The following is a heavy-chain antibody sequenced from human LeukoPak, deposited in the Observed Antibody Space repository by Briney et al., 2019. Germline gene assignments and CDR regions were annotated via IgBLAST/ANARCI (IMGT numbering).Heavy chain of an antibody. D-gene: IGHD3-3*01. Sequence: PGGSLRLSCAASGFTFSSYGMHWVRQAPGKGLEWVAVISYDGSNKYYADSVKGRFTISRDNSKNTLYLQMNSLRAEDTAVYYCARDGLRFLEWLLAPSFDYWGQGTLVTVSS. J-gene: IGHJ4*02. CDR1: GFTFSSYG. V-gene: IGHV3-30*03. CDR2: ISYDGSNK. CDR3: ARDGLRFLEWLLAPSFDY.